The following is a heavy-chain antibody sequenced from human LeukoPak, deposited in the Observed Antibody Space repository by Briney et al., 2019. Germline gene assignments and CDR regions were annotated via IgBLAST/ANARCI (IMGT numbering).Heavy chain of an antibody. CDR1: GFTFSSYA. D-gene: IGHD6-13*01. CDR3: AKERSGIPAAANY. V-gene: IGHV3-23*01. J-gene: IGHJ4*02. CDR2: ISGSDGST. Sequence: PGGSLRLSCAASGFTFSSYAMSWVRQAPGKELDWVSGISGSDGSTYYADSVKGRFTISRDNSKNTLYLQMNSLRAEDTAVYYCAKERSGIPAAANYWGQGTLVTVSS.